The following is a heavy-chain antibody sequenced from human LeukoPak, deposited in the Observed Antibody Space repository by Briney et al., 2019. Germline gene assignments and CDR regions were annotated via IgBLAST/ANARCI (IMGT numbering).Heavy chain of an antibody. CDR2: IYYSGST. D-gene: IGHD3-22*01. Sequence: SETLSLTCTVSGGSISSYYWSWIRQPPGKGLEWIGYIYYSGSTKYNLSLKSRVTISVDTSKNQFSLRLSSVTAADTAVYYCARAFDSSGYLVPLDYWGQGTLVTVSS. CDR3: ARAFDSSGYLVPLDY. CDR1: GGSISSYY. J-gene: IGHJ4*02. V-gene: IGHV4-59*01.